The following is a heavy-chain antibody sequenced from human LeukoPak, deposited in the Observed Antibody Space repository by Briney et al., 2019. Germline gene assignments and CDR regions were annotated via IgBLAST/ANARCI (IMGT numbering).Heavy chain of an antibody. V-gene: IGHV4-59*01. Sequence: SETLSLTCTVSGGSISTYYWSWIRQPPGKGLEWIGYIYYSGSTNYNPSLKSRVSISVDTSKNQFSLKLSSVSAADTAVYYCARGSSPTYSSSWYDSWGQGTLVTVSS. CDR2: IYYSGST. CDR3: ARGSSPTYSSSWYDS. J-gene: IGHJ5*02. CDR1: GGSISTYY. D-gene: IGHD6-13*01.